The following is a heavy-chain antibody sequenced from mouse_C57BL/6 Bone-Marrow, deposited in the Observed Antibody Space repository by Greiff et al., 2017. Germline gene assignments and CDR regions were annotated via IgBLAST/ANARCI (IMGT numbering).Heavy chain of an antibody. J-gene: IGHJ4*01. V-gene: IGHV1-9*01. CDR3: ARWGYAMDY. CDR2: IYPGSGRT. CDR1: ANPFPGYW. Sequence: QLKRSGAELIKPGASVRLSSKATANPFPGYWKEGVKQRPGQGIGGIGCIYPGSGRTNYNEKFKGKATFTADTSSNTAYMQLSSLTTEDSAIYYCARWGYAMDYWGQGTSVTVSS.